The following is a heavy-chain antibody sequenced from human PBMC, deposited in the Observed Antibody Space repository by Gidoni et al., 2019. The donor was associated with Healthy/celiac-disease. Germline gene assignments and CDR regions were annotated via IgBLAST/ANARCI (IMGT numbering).Heavy chain of an antibody. D-gene: IGHD6-13*01. CDR3: ASRSSSWYRRGLDY. CDR1: GGSFSGYY. V-gene: IGHV4-34*01. CDR2: INHSGST. Sequence: QVQLPQWGAGLLKPSETLSLTCAVYGGSFSGYYWSWIRQPPGKGLEWIGEINHSGSTNYNPSLKSRVTISVDTSKNQFSLKLSSVTAADTAVYYCASRSSSWYRRGLDYWGQGTLVTVSS. J-gene: IGHJ4*02.